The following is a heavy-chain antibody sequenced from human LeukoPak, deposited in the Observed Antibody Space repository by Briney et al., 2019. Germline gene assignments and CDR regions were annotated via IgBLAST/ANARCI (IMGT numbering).Heavy chain of an antibody. D-gene: IGHD1-14*01. CDR1: GGSISSGGYY. V-gene: IGHV4-31*03. Sequence: SQTLSLTCTVSGGSISSGGYYWSWIRQHPGKGLEWIGYIYYSGSTYYNPSLKSRVTISVDTSKNQFSLKLSSVTAADTAVYYCAREWTGSDYYYYGMDVWGQGPTVTVSS. CDR2: IYYSGST. J-gene: IGHJ6*02. CDR3: AREWTGSDYYYYGMDV.